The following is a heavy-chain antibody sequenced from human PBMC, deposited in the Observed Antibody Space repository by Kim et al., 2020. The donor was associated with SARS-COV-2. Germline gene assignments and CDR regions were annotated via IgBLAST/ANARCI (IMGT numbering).Heavy chain of an antibody. D-gene: IGHD3-22*01. V-gene: IGHV3-23*01. Sequence: ADSVKGRFTISRDNSKNTLYLQMNSLRAEDTAVYYCAKDIYYDSSGGFDIWGQGTMVTVSS. J-gene: IGHJ3*02. CDR3: AKDIYYDSSGGFDI.